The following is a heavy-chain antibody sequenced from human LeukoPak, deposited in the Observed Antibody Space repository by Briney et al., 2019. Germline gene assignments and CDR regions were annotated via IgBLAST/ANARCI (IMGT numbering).Heavy chain of an antibody. Sequence: SETLSLTCTVSGGSISSGGYYWSWIRQHPGKGLEWIGYIYYSGSTYYNPSLKSRVTISVDTSKNQFSLKLSSVTAADTAVYYCARWKVAPIDAFDIWGQGTMVTVSS. J-gene: IGHJ3*02. V-gene: IGHV4-31*03. CDR2: IYYSGST. CDR3: ARWKVAPIDAFDI. CDR1: GGSISSGGYY. D-gene: IGHD1-1*01.